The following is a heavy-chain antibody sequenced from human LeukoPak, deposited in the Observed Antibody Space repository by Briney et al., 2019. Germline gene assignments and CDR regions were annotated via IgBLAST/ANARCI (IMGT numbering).Heavy chain of an antibody. Sequence: GESLKISCKGSGYTFTSYWIGWVRQMPGKGLEWMGIIYPVDSDTRYSPSFQGQVTISVDKSISTAYLQWSSLKASDTAMYYCARPRDYSGSFDFDYWGQGTLVSVSS. V-gene: IGHV5-51*01. J-gene: IGHJ4*02. CDR1: GYTFTSYW. CDR3: ARPRDYSGSFDFDY. CDR2: IYPVDSDT. D-gene: IGHD1-26*01.